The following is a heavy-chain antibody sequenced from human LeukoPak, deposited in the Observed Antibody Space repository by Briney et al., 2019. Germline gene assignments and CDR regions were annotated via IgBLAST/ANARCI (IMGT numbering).Heavy chain of an antibody. Sequence: SETLSLTCAVYGGSFSGYYWSWIRQPPGKGLEWIGEINHSGSTNYNPSLKSRVTISVDTSKNQFSLKLSSVTAADTAVYYCARDKRVGARQFDYWGQGTLVTVSS. CDR2: INHSGST. J-gene: IGHJ4*02. CDR1: GGSFSGYY. CDR3: ARDKRVGARQFDY. V-gene: IGHV4-34*01. D-gene: IGHD1-26*01.